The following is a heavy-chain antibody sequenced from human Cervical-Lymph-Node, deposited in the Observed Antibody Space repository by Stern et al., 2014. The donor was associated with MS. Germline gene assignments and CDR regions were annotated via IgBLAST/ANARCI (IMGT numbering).Heavy chain of an antibody. Sequence: EVQLVESGGGVVRPGGSLRLSCAASGFTFEDYDMSWVRQVPGKGLEWVSHINWNGASTAYADSVKGRFTISRDNAKNSLYLQMNSLRAEDTALYHCAKEGPTTIVLGAFDVWGQGTMVTVSS. V-gene: IGHV3-20*01. CDR1: GFTFEDYD. CDR3: AKEGPTTIVLGAFDV. D-gene: IGHD3-22*01. CDR2: INWNGAST. J-gene: IGHJ3*01.